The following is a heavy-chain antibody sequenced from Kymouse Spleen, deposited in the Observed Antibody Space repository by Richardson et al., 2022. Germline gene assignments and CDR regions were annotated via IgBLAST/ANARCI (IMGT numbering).Heavy chain of an antibody. CDR2: INPNSGGT. D-gene: IGHD2-2*02. CDR3: ARDLGL**YQLLSYYYYYGMDV. CDR1: GYTFTGYY. J-gene: IGHJ6*02. V-gene: IGHV1-2*04. Sequence: QVQLVQSGAEVKKPGASVKVSCKASGYTFTGYYMHWVRQAPGQGLEWMGWINPNSGGTNYAQKFQGWVTMTRDTSISTAYMELSRLRSDDTAVYYCARDLGL**YQLLSYYYYYGMDVWGQGTTVTVSS.